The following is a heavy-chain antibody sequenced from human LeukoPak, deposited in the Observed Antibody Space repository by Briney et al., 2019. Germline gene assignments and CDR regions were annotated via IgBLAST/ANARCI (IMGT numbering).Heavy chain of an antibody. Sequence: SETLSLTCTVSGGSISSSSYYWGWIRQPPGKGLEWIGSIYYSGSTYYNPSLKSRVTISVDTSKNQFSLKLSSVTAADTAVYYCARFDSRTTTVDYWGQGTLVTVSS. CDR1: GGSISSSSYY. J-gene: IGHJ4*02. V-gene: IGHV4-39*01. D-gene: IGHD3-22*01. CDR2: IYYSGST. CDR3: ARFDSRTTTVDY.